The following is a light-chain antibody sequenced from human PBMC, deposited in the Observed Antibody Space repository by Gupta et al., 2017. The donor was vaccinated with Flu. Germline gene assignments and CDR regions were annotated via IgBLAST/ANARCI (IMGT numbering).Light chain of an antibody. V-gene: IGKV3-15*01. J-gene: IGKJ1*01. CDR1: QSVSSN. CDR3: QQYNYWPPWT. Sequence: EIVMTQSPATLSVSPGERATLPCRASQSVSSNLAWYQQKPGQAPRLLIYGASTRATGIPARFSGSGYGTEFTLTISSRQSEDFAVYYCQQYNYWPPWTFGQGTKVEIK. CDR2: GAS.